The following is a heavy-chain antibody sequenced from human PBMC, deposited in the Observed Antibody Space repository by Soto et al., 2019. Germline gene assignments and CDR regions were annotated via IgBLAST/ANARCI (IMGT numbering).Heavy chain of an antibody. CDR3: ARLSKRGYYYYGMDV. D-gene: IGHD3-10*01. CDR1: GYTFTSYD. V-gene: IGHV1-8*01. J-gene: IGHJ6*02. Sequence: ASVKVSCKASGYTFTSYDINWVRQATGQGLEWMGWMHPNSGNTGYAQKFQGRVTMTRNTSISTAYMELSSLRSEDTAVYYCARLSKRGYYYYGMDVWVQGTTVTVSS. CDR2: MHPNSGNT.